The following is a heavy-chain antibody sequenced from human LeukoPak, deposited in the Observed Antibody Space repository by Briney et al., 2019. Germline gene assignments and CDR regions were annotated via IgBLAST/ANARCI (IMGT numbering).Heavy chain of an antibody. CDR2: IIPIFGTA. CDR3: AEGSWSGFGPNAFEI. D-gene: IGHD3-3*01. V-gene: IGHV1-69*13. Sequence: SVKVSCKASGGTFSSYAISWVRQAPGQGLEWMGGIIPIFGTANYAQKFQGRVTITADESTSTAYMELSSLRSEDTAVYYCAEGSWSGFGPNAFEIWGQGTMVTVSS. CDR1: GGTFSSYA. J-gene: IGHJ3*02.